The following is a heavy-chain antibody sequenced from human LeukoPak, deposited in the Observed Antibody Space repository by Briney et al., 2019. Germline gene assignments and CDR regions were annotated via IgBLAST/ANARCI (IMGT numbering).Heavy chain of an antibody. Sequence: ASVKVSCKASGYTFTSYGISWVRQAPGQGLEWVGWISAFNGYTNYIQKFQGRVTMTTDTSTSTAYMELRSLRSDDTAVYYCVSDRRFSSGLSYYYYGMDVWGQGTTVTVSS. D-gene: IGHD5-18*01. CDR2: ISAFNGYT. J-gene: IGHJ6*02. CDR3: VSDRRFSSGLSYYYYGMDV. CDR1: GYTFTSYG. V-gene: IGHV1-18*01.